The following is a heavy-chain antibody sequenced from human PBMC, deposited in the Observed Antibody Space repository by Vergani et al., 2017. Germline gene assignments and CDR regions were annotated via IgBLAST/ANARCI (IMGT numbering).Heavy chain of an antibody. V-gene: IGHV4-34*01. D-gene: IGHD4-11*01. Sequence: QVQLQQWGGGLLKPSETLSLTCVVNGGSFTSYHWTWIRQSPGEGLEWVGDIDHTGRPDYNPSRKSQLTMSVDKSRNQFSLTLNSVTATDTALYFCARVNTETNGHLYYYSYRVVWGQGTAVTVS. CDR1: GGSFTSYH. CDR2: IDHTGRP. J-gene: IGHJ6*03. CDR3: ARVNTETNGHLYYYSYRVV.